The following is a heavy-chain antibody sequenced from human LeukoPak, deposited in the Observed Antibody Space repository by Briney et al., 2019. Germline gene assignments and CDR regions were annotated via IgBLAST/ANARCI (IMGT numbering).Heavy chain of an antibody. CDR3: ARQEGSSWTTYFDY. CDR2: IDHSGST. Sequence: SETLSLTCAVYGGSFSGYYWSWIRQPPGKGLEWIGEIDHSGSTNYNPSLKSRVTISVDTSKNQFSLKLSSVTAADTAVYYCARQEGSSWTTYFDYWGQGTLVTVSS. J-gene: IGHJ4*02. D-gene: IGHD6-13*01. V-gene: IGHV4-34*01. CDR1: GGSFSGYY.